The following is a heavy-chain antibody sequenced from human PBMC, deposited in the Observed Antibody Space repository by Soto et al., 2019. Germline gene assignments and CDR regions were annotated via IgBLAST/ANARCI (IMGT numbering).Heavy chain of an antibody. Sequence: QITLKESGPTLVKPTQTLTLTCTFSGFSLSTSGVGVGWIRQPPGKALEWLALIYWDDDKRYSPSLRSRLTITKDTSKNQVVLTMTNMDPVDTSTYYCAHRRVWRQLALWWFDPWGQGTLVTVSS. CDR2: IYWDDDK. CDR3: AHRRVWRQLALWWFDP. CDR1: GFSLSTSGVG. D-gene: IGHD1-1*01. J-gene: IGHJ5*02. V-gene: IGHV2-5*02.